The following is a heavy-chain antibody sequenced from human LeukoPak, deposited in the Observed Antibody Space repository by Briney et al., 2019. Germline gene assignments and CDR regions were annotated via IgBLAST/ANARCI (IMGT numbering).Heavy chain of an antibody. CDR1: GWTFGDYH. V-gene: IGHV3-72*01. CDR2: VRNKARNYNT. J-gene: IGHJ3*02. Sequence: GGSLRLSCATSGWTFGDYHLDWVRQAPGKGLEGIGRVRNKARNYNTEYVASVEGRFTISRGASKNSLYLQLDSLKIEDTGVYFCARDGQQGDQSAFDIWGQGTTVTASS. D-gene: IGHD2-21*01. CDR3: ARDGQQGDQSAFDI.